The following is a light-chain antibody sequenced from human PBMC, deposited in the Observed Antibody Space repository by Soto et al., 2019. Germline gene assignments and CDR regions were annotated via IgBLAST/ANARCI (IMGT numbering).Light chain of an antibody. CDR3: QQDSDWPPWT. J-gene: IGKJ1*01. CDR2: RAS. Sequence: EIAMTQSPATLSASPGERATLSCTASPDIRTNLPWYQQKPGQAPRLLIYRASTRAAGMAARFSGSGSGTDFSLTISCLRSEGFALYHWQQDSDWPPWTFGQGKKVE. CDR1: PDIRTN. V-gene: IGKV3-15*01.